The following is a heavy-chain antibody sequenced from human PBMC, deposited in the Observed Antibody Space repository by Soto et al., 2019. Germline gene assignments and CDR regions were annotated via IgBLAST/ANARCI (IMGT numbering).Heavy chain of an antibody. CDR3: ARWADY. J-gene: IGHJ4*02. V-gene: IGHV4-59*01. CDR2: TYYSGGT. Sequence: QPPGKGLEWIGYTYYSGGTNYNPSLKSRVSISVDTSKNQFSLKLSSVTAADTAVYYCARWADYWGPGILVTVSS.